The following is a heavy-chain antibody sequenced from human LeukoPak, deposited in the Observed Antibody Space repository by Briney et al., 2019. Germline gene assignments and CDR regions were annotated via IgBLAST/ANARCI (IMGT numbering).Heavy chain of an antibody. D-gene: IGHD2-2*01. J-gene: IGHJ4*02. CDR1: GSTFDDYA. CDR3: AKAGGYCSSTSCYFDYFDY. Sequence: PGGSLRLSCAASGSTFDDYAMHWVRQAPGKGLEWVSGISWNSGSIGYADSVKGRFTISRDNAKNSLYLQMNSLRAEDTALYYCAKAGGYCSSTSCYFDYFDYWGQGTLVAVSS. CDR2: ISWNSGSI. V-gene: IGHV3-9*01.